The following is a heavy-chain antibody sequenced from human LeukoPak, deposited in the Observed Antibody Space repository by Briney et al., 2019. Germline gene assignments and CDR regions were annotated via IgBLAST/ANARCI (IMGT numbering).Heavy chain of an antibody. CDR3: ARDFQGYYYYGMDV. CDR1: GGSITGYY. J-gene: IGHJ6*02. CDR2: VHFSGTT. Sequence: SETLSLTCTVSGGSITGYYWSWIRQPPGRGLEWIGYVHFSGTTSFNPSLKSRVTISVDTSKNQFSLRLSSVTAADTAVYYCARDFQGYYYYGMDVWGQGTTVTVS. V-gene: IGHV4-59*01.